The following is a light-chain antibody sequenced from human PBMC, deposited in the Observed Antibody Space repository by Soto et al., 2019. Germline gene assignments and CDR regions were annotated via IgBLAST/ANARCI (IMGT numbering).Light chain of an antibody. CDR3: QQCRDVPLT. Sequence: DIQITHSPSSLSSSVLDIFTITCQASQDVGNCLNWYQQKAGRAPKFLMQDASNLETGVPSRFSGSGSGKYFSFTITSLQPEDVATYYCQQCRDVPLTFGGGTKVDIK. CDR1: QDVGNC. J-gene: IGKJ4*01. CDR2: DAS. V-gene: IGKV1-33*01.